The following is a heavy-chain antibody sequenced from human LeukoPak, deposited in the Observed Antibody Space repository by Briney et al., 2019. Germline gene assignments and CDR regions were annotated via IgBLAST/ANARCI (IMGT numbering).Heavy chain of an antibody. J-gene: IGHJ4*02. Sequence: GASVKVSCKASGYTFTSYDINWVRQAAGQGLEWMGWMNPNSGNTGYAQKFQGRVTMTRNTSISTAYMELGSLRSEDTAVYYCARDRDSSGYFDYWGQGTLVTVSS. D-gene: IGHD3-22*01. CDR1: GYTFTSYD. CDR2: MNPNSGNT. CDR3: ARDRDSSGYFDY. V-gene: IGHV1-8*01.